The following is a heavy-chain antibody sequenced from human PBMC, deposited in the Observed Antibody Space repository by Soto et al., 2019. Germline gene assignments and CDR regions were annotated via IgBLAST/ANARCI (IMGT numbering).Heavy chain of an antibody. V-gene: IGHV3-23*01. CDR3: AKGRFDSRGYLDGDS. Sequence: EVHLLESGGGLVQPGGSLRVSCAASGFIFSDYVMSWVRQAPGKGLEWVSSISASGGSTYYADSVKGRFTIARDNLKNTLYLQMNSLGAEDTATYFCAKGRFDSRGYLDGDSWGQGTLVTVSS. CDR1: GFIFSDYV. CDR2: ISASGGST. J-gene: IGHJ5*01. D-gene: IGHD3-22*01.